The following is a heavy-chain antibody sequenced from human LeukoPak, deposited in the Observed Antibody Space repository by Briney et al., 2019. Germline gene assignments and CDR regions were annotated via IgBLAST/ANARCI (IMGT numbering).Heavy chain of an antibody. CDR2: IIPIFGTA. J-gene: IGHJ6*03. Sequence: SSVNVSCKASGGTFSSYAISWVRQAPGQGLEWMGGIIPIFGTANYAQTFQGRVTITTDETTSTAYMELSSLRSEDTAVYYCAGAGIAARPPRDYYYYYYMDVWGKGTTVTFSS. V-gene: IGHV1-69*05. D-gene: IGHD6-6*01. CDR1: GGTFSSYA. CDR3: AGAGIAARPPRDYYYYYYMDV.